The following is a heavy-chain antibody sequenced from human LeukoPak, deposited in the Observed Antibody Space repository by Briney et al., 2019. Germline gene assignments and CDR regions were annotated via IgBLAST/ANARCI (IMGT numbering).Heavy chain of an antibody. D-gene: IGHD3-16*02. CDR2: IKQDGSEK. V-gene: IGHV3-7*03. CDR3: ARDDGGKLYRLDV. CDR1: GFTFSSYW. J-gene: IGHJ6*04. Sequence: PGASLRLSCAASGFTFSSYWMSWVRQAPGKGLEWVANIKQDGSEKYYVDPVKGRFTSSRANAKNSLYLQMNSLRADDTGVYYCARDDGGKLYRLDVWRKEPTVRVSS.